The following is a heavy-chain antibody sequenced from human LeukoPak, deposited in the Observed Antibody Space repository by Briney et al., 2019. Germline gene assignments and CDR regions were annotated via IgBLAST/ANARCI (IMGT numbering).Heavy chain of an antibody. V-gene: IGHV3-30*18. CDR1: GFSFIVYG. CDR3: AQEPQYCSSGTCYLRNSFDS. J-gene: IGHJ4*02. Sequence: PGTSLRLSCAASGFSFIVYGMHCVRQSPGKGLEWVAVISYDGSEKYFTDSVKVRFTISRDNSKNTLYLQMNSLRAEDTAVYYSAQEPQYCSSGTCYLRNSFDSWGQGTLVTVSS. D-gene: IGHD2-2*01. CDR2: ISYDGSEK.